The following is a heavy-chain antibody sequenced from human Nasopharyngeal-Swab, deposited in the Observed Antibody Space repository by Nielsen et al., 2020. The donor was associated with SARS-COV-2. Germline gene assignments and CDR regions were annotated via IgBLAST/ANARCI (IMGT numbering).Heavy chain of an antibody. J-gene: IGHJ3*01. CDR1: GFIFHSFA. D-gene: IGHD3-22*01. Sequence: GESLKISCAASGFIFHSFAMHWVRQSPGKGLEWVALISFDGTNRYYAGSVRGRLTISRDTSKDTLYLQMNNLRAEDTAVYYCVRDRDIFGYDSSGYYGADAFDLWGQGTMVTVSA. CDR2: ISFDGTNR. V-gene: IGHV3-30*04. CDR3: VRDRDIFGYDSSGYYGADAFDL.